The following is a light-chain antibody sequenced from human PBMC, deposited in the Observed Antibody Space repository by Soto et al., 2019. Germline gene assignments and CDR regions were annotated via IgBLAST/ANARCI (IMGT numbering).Light chain of an antibody. CDR1: QSISSW. J-gene: IGKJ2*01. CDR2: DAS. CDR3: QQYNSYSSYT. Sequence: DIQMTQSPSTLSASVGDRVTITCRASQSISSWLAWYQQKPGKAPKLLIYDASSLESGVPSRFSGSGSGTEFTLTISSLQPDDFATYCCQQYNSYSSYTFGQGTKLEIK. V-gene: IGKV1-5*01.